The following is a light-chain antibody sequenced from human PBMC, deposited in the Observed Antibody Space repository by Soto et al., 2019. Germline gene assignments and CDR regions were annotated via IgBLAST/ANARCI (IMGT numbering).Light chain of an antibody. CDR2: GAS. CDR1: QSVSSSY. Sequence: EIVLTQSPGTLSLSPGGSATPSSRASQSVSSSYLAWYQQIPGQAPRILTYGASSRATGIPDRLSGSGCGTDFTLTISRMEAEDFAVYYCQQYGSSITFGGGTKVYIK. J-gene: IGKJ4*01. V-gene: IGKV3-20*01. CDR3: QQYGSSIT.